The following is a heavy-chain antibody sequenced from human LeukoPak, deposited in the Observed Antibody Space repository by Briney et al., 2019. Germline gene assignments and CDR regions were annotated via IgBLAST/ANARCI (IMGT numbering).Heavy chain of an antibody. D-gene: IGHD6-13*01. V-gene: IGHV1-18*01. CDR2: ISVYNGDT. CDR1: GYSFTSYT. J-gene: IGHJ4*02. CDR3: ARGLGLNVAAPLDY. Sequence: SVKVSCKASGYSFTSYTITWVRQSPGQGLEWMRWISVYNGDTKYAHQLQGRVTMTTDTSTSTAYMELRSLRSDDTAVYYCARGLGLNVAAPLDYWGQGTLVTVSS.